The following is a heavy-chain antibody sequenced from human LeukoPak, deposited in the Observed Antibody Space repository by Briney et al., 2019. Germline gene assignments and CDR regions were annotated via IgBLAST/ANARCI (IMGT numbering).Heavy chain of an antibody. J-gene: IGHJ5*02. V-gene: IGHV4-61*02. CDR1: GGSITSGSYY. D-gene: IGHD6-13*01. CDR3: ARGDWQYSNNWSNWFDP. CDR2: IYSSGGT. Sequence: PSQTLSLTCTVSGGSITSGSYYWSWIRRPAGKGLEWIGRIYSSGGTNYNPSLKSRVTISVDMSKNQFSLKLSSVTAADTAVYYCARGDWQYSNNWSNWFDPWGQGTLVTVSS.